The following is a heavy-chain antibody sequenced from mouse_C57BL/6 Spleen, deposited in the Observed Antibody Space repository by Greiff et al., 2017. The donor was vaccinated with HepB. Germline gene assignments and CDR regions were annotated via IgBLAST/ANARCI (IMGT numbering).Heavy chain of an antibody. D-gene: IGHD1-1*01. V-gene: IGHV5-17*01. CDR3: ARAYYGSSHWYFDV. CDR1: GFTFSDYG. CDR2: ISSGSSTI. Sequence: DVKLVESGGGLVKPGGSLKLSCAASGFTFSDYGMHWVRQAPEKGLEWVAYISSGSSTIYYADTVKGRFTLSRDNAKNTLFLQMTRLRSEDTAVYYGARAYYGSSHWYFDVWGTGTTVTVSS. J-gene: IGHJ1*03.